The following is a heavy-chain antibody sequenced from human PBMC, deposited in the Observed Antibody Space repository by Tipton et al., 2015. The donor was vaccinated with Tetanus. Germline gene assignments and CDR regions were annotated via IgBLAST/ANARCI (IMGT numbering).Heavy chain of an antibody. J-gene: IGHJ6*02. Sequence: SLRLSCAASGFTFSDYGMHWVRQAPGKGLEWVAVLSFDGTNEDYADSVKGRFTISRDNSKNTLFLKMNSLRPEDAAVYYCAKSVAQLWSPNRYCYYGLDVWGRGSTVSISS. CDR2: LSFDGTNE. CDR1: GFTFSDYG. V-gene: IGHV3-30*18. D-gene: IGHD5-18*01. CDR3: AKSVAQLWSPNRYCYYGLDV.